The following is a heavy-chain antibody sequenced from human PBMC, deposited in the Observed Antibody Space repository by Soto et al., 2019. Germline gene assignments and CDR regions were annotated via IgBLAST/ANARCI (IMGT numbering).Heavy chain of an antibody. V-gene: IGHV1-18*01. CDR1: GYTFTSYG. D-gene: IGHD1-1*01. Sequence: QVHLVQSGAEVRKPGASVKVSCKGSGYTFTSYGIAWVRQAPGQGLEWMGWISAHNDNTNYAQKVQGSGTVTRDTSTSTAYMELRNLRSDDTAVYYCARGRYGDYWGQGALVPVSS. J-gene: IGHJ4*02. CDR2: ISAHNDNT. CDR3: ARGRYGDY.